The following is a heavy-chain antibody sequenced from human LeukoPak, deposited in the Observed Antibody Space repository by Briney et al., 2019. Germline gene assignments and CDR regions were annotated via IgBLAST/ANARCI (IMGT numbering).Heavy chain of an antibody. D-gene: IGHD2-2*02. CDR1: GFTFSSYW. V-gene: IGHV3-7*01. Sequence: GGSLRLSCAASGFTFSSYWMSWVRQAPGKGLEWVANLRQDESEKFYVDSVKGRFAISRDNAKNSLYLQMNSLRPEDTAVYYCAREYTGFEYWGQGILVTVSS. CDR2: LRQDESEK. CDR3: AREYTGFEY. J-gene: IGHJ4*02.